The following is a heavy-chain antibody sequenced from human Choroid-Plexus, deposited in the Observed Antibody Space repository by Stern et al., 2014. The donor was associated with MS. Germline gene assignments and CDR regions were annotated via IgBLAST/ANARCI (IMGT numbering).Heavy chain of an antibody. Sequence: QVQLLQPGGGVVQPGRPLRLSCAASGFTFGSCAMHWVRQAPGKGLEWVAGVSYDGSNKYYADSVKGRFTVSRDNSQNTRYMQMSSLRAEDTAVYYCAKDRQYLTYFFDHWGQGSLVTVSS. J-gene: IGHJ5*02. V-gene: IGHV3-30*18. D-gene: IGHD2-8*01. CDR3: AKDRQYLTYFFDH. CDR2: VSYDGSNK. CDR1: GFTFGSCA.